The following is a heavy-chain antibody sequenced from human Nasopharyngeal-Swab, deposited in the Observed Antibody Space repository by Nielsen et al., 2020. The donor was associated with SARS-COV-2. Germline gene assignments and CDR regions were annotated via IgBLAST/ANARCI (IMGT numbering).Heavy chain of an antibody. CDR1: GLNFDNYA. J-gene: IGHJ3*02. D-gene: IGHD4-23*01. CDR2: ISWNSGNT. Sequence: LSLTCAASGLNFDNYAMHWVRQIPGKGLEWVSAISWNSGNTGYAGSVKGRFTISRDNAKNSVFLQMNSLTPEDTALYYCVKDTDAVVTRALDIWGRGTMVT. CDR3: VKDTDAVVTRALDI. V-gene: IGHV3-9*01.